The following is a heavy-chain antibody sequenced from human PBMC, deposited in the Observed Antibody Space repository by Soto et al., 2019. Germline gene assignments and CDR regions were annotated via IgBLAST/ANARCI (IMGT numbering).Heavy chain of an antibody. CDR2: ISYDGSNK. Sequence: GGSLRLSCAASGFTFSSYAMHWVRQAPGKGLEWVAVISYDGSNKYYADSVKGRFTISRDNSKNTLYLQMNSLRAEDTAVYYCARGGYGDYDFYFDYWGQGALVTVSS. CDR3: ARGGYGDYDFYFDY. CDR1: GFTFSSYA. D-gene: IGHD4-17*01. V-gene: IGHV3-30-3*01. J-gene: IGHJ4*02.